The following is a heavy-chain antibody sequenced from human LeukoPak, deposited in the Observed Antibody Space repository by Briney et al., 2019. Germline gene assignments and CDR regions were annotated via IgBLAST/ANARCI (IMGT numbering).Heavy chain of an antibody. J-gene: IGHJ4*02. V-gene: IGHV3-23*01. CDR3: AKDRGYCSGSSSCNSFDY. CDR2: ISGSGTNT. Sequence: GGSLRPSCAASGFTFSSYGMSWVRQAPGKGLEWVSVISGSGTNTYYADSVKGRFTISRDNSKDTLYLQMNSLRAEDTAVYYCAKDRGYCSGSSSCNSFDYWGQGTLVTVSS. CDR1: GFTFSSYG. D-gene: IGHD2-15*01.